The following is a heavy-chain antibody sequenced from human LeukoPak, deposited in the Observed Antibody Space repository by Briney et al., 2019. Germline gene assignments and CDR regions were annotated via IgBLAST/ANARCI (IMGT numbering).Heavy chain of an antibody. J-gene: IGHJ5*02. CDR2: ISSSGSTI. CDR3: ARGMGVVTRGAPWFDP. Sequence: GGSLRLSCAASGFTFSDYYMSWIRQAPGKGLEWVSYISSSGSTIYYADSVKGRFTISRDNSKNTLYLQMNSLRAEDTAVYYCARGMGVVTRGAPWFDPWGQGTLVTVSS. V-gene: IGHV3-11*01. CDR1: GFTFSDYY. D-gene: IGHD3-3*01.